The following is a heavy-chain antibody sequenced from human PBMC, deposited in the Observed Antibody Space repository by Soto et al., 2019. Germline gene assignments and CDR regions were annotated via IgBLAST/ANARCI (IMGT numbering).Heavy chain of an antibody. J-gene: IGHJ3*02. CDR2: ISYDGSNK. CDR1: GFTFSSYA. CDR3: ARGGLMYSSGWFDAFDI. Sequence: GGSLRLSCAASGFTFSSYAMHWVRQAPGKGLEWVAVISYDGSNKYYADSVKGRFTISRDNSKNTLYLQMNSLRAEDTAVYYCARGGLMYSSGWFDAFDIWGQGTMVTVSS. V-gene: IGHV3-30-3*01. D-gene: IGHD6-19*01.